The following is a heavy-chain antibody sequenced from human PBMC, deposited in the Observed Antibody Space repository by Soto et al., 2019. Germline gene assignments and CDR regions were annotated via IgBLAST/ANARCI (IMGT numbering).Heavy chain of an antibody. CDR2: ISSSSSTI. J-gene: IGHJ4*02. V-gene: IGHV3-48*01. Sequence: EVQLVESGGGLVQPGGSLRLSCAASGFTFSSYSMNWVRQAPGKGLEWVSYISSSSSTIYYADSVKGRFTISRDNAKNSLYLQMNSLRAEETAVYYWARDKGRSPLDYWGQGTLVTVSS. CDR1: GFTFSSYS. CDR3: ARDKGRSPLDY. D-gene: IGHD2-15*01.